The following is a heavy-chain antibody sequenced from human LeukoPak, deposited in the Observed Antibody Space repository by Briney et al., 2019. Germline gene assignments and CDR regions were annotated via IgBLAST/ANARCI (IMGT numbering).Heavy chain of an antibody. V-gene: IGHV3-7*05. D-gene: IGHD3-10*01. Sequence: GGSLRLSCAASGFTFSSHWKSWVRQAPGKGLEWLANIKQDGSEKYYVDSVKGRFTISRDNAKSSLFLQMNSLRAEDTAVYYCARESGGPDFWGQGTLVIVSS. J-gene: IGHJ4*02. CDR1: GFTFSSHW. CDR2: IKQDGSEK. CDR3: ARESGGPDF.